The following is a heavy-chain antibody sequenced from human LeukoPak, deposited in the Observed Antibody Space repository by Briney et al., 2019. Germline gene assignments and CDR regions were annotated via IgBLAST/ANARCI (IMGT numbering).Heavy chain of an antibody. CDR2: IWFDGSNK. J-gene: IGHJ3*02. CDR1: GVTISSNG. D-gene: IGHD1-26*01. Sequence: GGSLSLSCTASGVTISSNGLHWVRQAPGKGLEWVAIIWFDGSNKYYADSVKGRFTISRDNSKKSLYLQMNSLRAEDTAVYYCAIVAGVCFSMSKEVGTLFHIWGQGTMVTVSS. V-gene: IGHV3-33*01. CDR3: AIVAGVCFSMSKEVGTLFHI.